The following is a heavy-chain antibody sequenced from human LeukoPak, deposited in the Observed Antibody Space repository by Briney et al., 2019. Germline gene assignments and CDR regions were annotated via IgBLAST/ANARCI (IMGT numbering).Heavy chain of an antibody. CDR3: ARVIRSGLFGGIDI. Sequence: ASVKVSCKASGGTFSSYAISWVRQAPGQGLEWMGRIIPIFDTAKYAQKFQGRVTITADESTSKAYMELSSLRSEDTAVYYCARVIRSGLFGGIDIWGPGTMVTVSS. CDR1: GGTFSSYA. V-gene: IGHV1-69*13. CDR2: IIPIFDTA. J-gene: IGHJ3*02. D-gene: IGHD4-23*01.